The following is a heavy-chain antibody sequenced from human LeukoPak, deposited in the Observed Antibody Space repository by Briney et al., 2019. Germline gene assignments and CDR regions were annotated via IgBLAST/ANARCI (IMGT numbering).Heavy chain of an antibody. CDR2: ISGSGGST. V-gene: IGHV3-23*01. Sequence: GGSLRLSCTASGFTFSSYAISWVRQAPGKGLEWVSAISGSGGSTYYADSVKGRFTISRDNSKNTLYLQMNSLRAEDTAVYYCAKAPYGSGDLYWGQGTLVTVSS. CDR1: GFTFSSYA. D-gene: IGHD3-10*01. CDR3: AKAPYGSGDLY. J-gene: IGHJ4*02.